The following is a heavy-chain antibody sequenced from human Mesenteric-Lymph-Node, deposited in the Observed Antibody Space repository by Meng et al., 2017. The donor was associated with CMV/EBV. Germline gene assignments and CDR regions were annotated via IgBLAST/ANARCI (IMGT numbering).Heavy chain of an antibody. CDR2: IYSGGAT. Sequence: GESLKISCVASGFTVSSSYMSWVRQAPGKGLEWGSIIYSGGATYYADSVRGRFTFSRDNVKNTLYLQMNSLRAEDTAVYYCERDELYGYGMDVWGQGTTVTVSS. J-gene: IGHJ6*02. CDR3: ERDELYGYGMDV. V-gene: IGHV3-53*01. D-gene: IGHD1-26*01. CDR1: GFTVSSSY.